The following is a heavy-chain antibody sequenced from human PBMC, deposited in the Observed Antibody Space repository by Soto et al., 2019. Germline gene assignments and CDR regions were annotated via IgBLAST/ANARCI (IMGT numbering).Heavy chain of an antibody. V-gene: IGHV4-34*01. J-gene: IGHJ4*02. D-gene: IGHD3-10*01. CDR2: INHSGST. CDR1: GGSFSGYY. Sequence: SETLSLTCAVYGGSFSGYYWSWIRQPPGKGLEWIGEINHSGSTNYNPSLKSRVTISVDTSKNQFSLKLSSVTAADTAVYYCASPHYGSASYHRRFDYWGQGTLVTVSS. CDR3: ASPHYGSASYHRRFDY.